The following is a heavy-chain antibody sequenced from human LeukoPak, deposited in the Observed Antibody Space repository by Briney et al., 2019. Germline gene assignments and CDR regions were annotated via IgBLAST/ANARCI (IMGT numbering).Heavy chain of an antibody. D-gene: IGHD4-17*01. CDR3: ARDWTATVPKPYYYYYGMDV. J-gene: IGHJ6*02. V-gene: IGHV1-18*01. CDR1: GYTFTSYG. Sequence: GASVKVSCKASGYTFTSYGISWVRQAPGLGLEWMGWISAYNGNTNYAQKLQGRVTMTTDTSTSTAYMELRSLRSDDTAVYYCARDWTATVPKPYYYYYGMDVWGQGTTVTVSS. CDR2: ISAYNGNT.